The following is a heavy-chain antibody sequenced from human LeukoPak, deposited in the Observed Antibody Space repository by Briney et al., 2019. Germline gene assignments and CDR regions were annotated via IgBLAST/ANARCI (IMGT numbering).Heavy chain of an antibody. CDR3: ARNYGDYGYFDY. V-gene: IGHV1-69*06. Sequence: ASVKVSCKASGGTFSSYAISWVRQAPGQGLEWWGGIIPIFGTANYAQKFQGRVTITADKSTSTAYMELSSLRSEDTAVYYCARNYGDYGYFDYWGQGTLVTVSS. CDR1: GGTFSSYA. D-gene: IGHD4-17*01. J-gene: IGHJ4*02. CDR2: IIPIFGTA.